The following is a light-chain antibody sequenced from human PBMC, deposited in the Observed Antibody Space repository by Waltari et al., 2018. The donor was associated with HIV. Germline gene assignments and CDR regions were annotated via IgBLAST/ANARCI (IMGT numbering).Light chain of an antibody. CDR3: QQVNSYPLT. CDR1: QTICTF. CDR2: GAS. V-gene: IGKV1-9*01. Sequence: ILLTQSPSFMSASPGYRVPFACRVNQTICTFLAWYQQSPGKAPKLLIYGASTLHIGVPSRFSATGSGTDFLLTITNLQPEDFGIYYCQQVNSYPLTFGGGTKLELK. J-gene: IGKJ4*01.